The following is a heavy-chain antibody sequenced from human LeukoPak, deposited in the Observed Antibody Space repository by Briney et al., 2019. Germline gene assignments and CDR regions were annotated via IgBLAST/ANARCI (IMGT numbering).Heavy chain of an antibody. CDR1: GGTFSSYA. CDR3: ARDFNIFGVVNQFDP. J-gene: IGHJ5*02. CDR2: IIPIFGTA. D-gene: IGHD3-3*02. V-gene: IGHV1-69*13. Sequence: ASVKVSCKASGGTFSSYAISWVRQAPGQGLEWMGGIIPIFGTANYAQKFQGRVTITADESTSTAYMELSSLRSEDTAVYYCARDFNIFGVVNQFDPWGQGTLVTVSS.